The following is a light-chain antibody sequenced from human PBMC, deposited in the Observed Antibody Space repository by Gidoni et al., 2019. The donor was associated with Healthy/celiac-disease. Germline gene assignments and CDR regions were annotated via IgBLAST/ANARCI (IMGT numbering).Light chain of an antibody. V-gene: IGKV3-11*01. Sequence: EIVLTQSPATLSLSPGERATLSCRASQSFSSYLAWYQQKPGQAPRLLIYDASNRATGIPARFSGRGSGTDYTITISSIEPEDVAVYYCQQRSNWPLLTFGGGTKVEIK. CDR1: QSFSSY. CDR3: QQRSNWPLLT. CDR2: DAS. J-gene: IGKJ4*01.